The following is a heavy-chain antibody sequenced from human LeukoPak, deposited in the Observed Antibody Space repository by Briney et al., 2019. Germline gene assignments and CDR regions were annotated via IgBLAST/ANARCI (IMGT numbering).Heavy chain of an antibody. Sequence: ESLKISCKGSGYSFTSYWIGWVRQMPGKGLEWMGIIYPGDSDTRYSPSFQGQVTISADKSISTAYLQWSSLKASDTAMYYCARRRGYYDSSTNWFDPWGQGTLVTVSS. V-gene: IGHV5-51*01. CDR1: GYSFTSYW. D-gene: IGHD3-22*01. J-gene: IGHJ5*02. CDR3: ARRRGYYDSSTNWFDP. CDR2: IYPGDSDT.